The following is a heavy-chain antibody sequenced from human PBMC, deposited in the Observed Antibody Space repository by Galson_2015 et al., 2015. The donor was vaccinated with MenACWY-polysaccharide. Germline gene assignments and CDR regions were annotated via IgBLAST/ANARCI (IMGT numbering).Heavy chain of an antibody. J-gene: IGHJ5*02. V-gene: IGHV6-1*01. D-gene: IGHD2-15*01. CDR2: TYYRSNWSS. CDR1: GDSVSSNTAA. CDR3: VRVGAAASLLFDP. Sequence: CAISGDSVSSNTAAWNWIRQSPSRGLEWLGRTYYRSNWSSDYALSVRGRITINADTSKNQSSLQLNSVTPEDTAVYYCVRVGAAASLLFDPWGQGTLVTVSS.